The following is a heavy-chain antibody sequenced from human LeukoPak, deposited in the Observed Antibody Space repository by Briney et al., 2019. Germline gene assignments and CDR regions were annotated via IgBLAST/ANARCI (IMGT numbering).Heavy chain of an antibody. CDR3: ARYGNYGTFNYFDY. V-gene: IGHV1-46*01. CDR2: INPSGGST. D-gene: IGHD3-22*01. Sequence: ASVKVSCKASGYTFTNYYMHWVRQAPGQGLEWMGIINPSGGSTTYAQKFQGRVTMTRDTSTSTVYMELSGLTSEDTAAYYCARYGNYGTFNYFDYWGQGALVTVSS. CDR1: GYTFTNYY. J-gene: IGHJ4*02.